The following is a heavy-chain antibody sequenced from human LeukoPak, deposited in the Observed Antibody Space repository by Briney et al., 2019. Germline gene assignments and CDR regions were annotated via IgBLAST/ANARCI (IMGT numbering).Heavy chain of an antibody. CDR1: GGSFSSYY. D-gene: IGHD3-22*01. CDR2: IYYSGST. J-gene: IGHJ4*02. CDR3: ARGGPLADSSGYWGY. Sequence: SETLSLTCAVYGGSFSSYYWSWIRQPPGKGLEWIGYIYYSGSTNYNPSLKSRVTISVDTSKNQFSLKLSSVTAADTAVYYCARGGPLADSSGYWGYWGQGTLVTVSS. V-gene: IGHV4-59*01.